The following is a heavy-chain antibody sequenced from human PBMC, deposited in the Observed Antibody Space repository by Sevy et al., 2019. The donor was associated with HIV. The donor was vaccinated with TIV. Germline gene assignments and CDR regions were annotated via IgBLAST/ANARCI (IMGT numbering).Heavy chain of an antibody. CDR2: ISGSGGST. Sequence: GGCLRLSCAASGFTFSSYAMSWVRQAPGKGLEWVSAISGSGGSTYYADSVKGRFTISRDNSKNTLYLQMNSLRAEDTALYYCAGWGRSTVNKKGNWFDPWGQGTLVTVSS. D-gene: IGHD4-4*01. V-gene: IGHV3-23*01. J-gene: IGHJ5*02. CDR3: AGWGRSTVNKKGNWFDP. CDR1: GFTFSSYA.